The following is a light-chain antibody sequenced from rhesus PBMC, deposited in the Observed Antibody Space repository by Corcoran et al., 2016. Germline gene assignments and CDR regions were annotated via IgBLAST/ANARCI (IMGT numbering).Light chain of an antibody. Sequence: DIQMTQSPSSLSASVGDRVTITCRASQGITNDLAWYQQKPGETPKLLIYEESSLQSGIPFRFSGSGSGTVFTLTFSSLPSEDFATYYFHHYSSTPPTFGQGTKVDIK. CDR3: HHYSSTPPT. V-gene: IGKV1-22*01. CDR2: EES. J-gene: IGKJ1*01. CDR1: QGITND.